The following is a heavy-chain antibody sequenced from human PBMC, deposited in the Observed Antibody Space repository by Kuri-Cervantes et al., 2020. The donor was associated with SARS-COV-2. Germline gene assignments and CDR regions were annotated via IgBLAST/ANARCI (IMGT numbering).Heavy chain of an antibody. CDR3: ARGADHYDAFDI. Sequence: SETLSLTCTVSGGSISSSSYYWGWIRQPPGKGLEWIGSIYYSGSTNYNPSLKSRVTISVDTSKSQFSLKLSSVTAADTAVYYCARGADHYDAFDIWGQGTMVTVSS. D-gene: IGHD1-14*01. CDR2: IYYSGST. J-gene: IGHJ3*02. CDR1: GGSISSSSYY. V-gene: IGHV4-39*07.